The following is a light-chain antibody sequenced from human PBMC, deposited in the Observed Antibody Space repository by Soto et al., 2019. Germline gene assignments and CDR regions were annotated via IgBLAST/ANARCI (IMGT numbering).Light chain of an antibody. J-gene: IGKJ4*01. CDR3: QQANHFPLT. CDR2: GAS. V-gene: IGKV1-12*01. CDR1: QNIGTW. Sequence: DIQMTQSPSSVSASIGDRVTITCQASQNIGTWLAWYQQKPGKAPKYLIYGASNLLSGVPSRFSGSGSGTDFTLTISNLQPEDFASYYCQQANHFPLTFGGGTRVDIK.